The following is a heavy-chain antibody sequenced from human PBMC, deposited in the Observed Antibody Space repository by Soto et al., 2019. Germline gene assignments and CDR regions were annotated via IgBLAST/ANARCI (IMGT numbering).Heavy chain of an antibody. D-gene: IGHD3-16*01. Sequence: SETLSLTCTVSGGSISSGGYYWIWIRQHPGKGLEWIGYIYYSGSTYYNPSLKSRVTISVDTSKNQFSLKLSSVTAADTAVYYCASLISATVPGRGEWYMDVWGKGTTVTVSS. J-gene: IGHJ6*03. CDR3: ASLISATVPGRGEWYMDV. CDR2: IYYSGST. CDR1: GGSISSGGYY. V-gene: IGHV4-31*03.